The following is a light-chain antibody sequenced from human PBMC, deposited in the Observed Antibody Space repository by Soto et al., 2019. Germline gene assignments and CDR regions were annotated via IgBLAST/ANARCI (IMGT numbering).Light chain of an antibody. V-gene: IGLV2-14*01. CDR2: EVS. J-gene: IGLJ1*01. CDR3: SSYTSSQAYV. Sequence: QSALTQPPSASGSPGQSVTVSCTGTSSDIGDTHYVSWYQQHPGKAPKLMVYEVSNRPSGVSNRFSGSKSGNTASLTISGLQAEDEADYFCSSYTSSQAYVFGTGTKVTVL. CDR1: SSDIGDTHY.